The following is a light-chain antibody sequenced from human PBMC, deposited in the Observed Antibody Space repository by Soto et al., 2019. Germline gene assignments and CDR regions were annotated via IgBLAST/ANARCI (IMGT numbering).Light chain of an antibody. CDR3: SSYTSSITRV. CDR2: DVS. CDR1: SSDVGGYNY. Sequence: QSVLAQPASVSGSPGQSIAISCTGTSSDVGGYNYVSWYQLHPDKAPKLIIYDVSNRPSGVSNRFSGSKSGNTASLTISGLQPEDEADYDCSSYTSSITRVFGTGTKVTVL. J-gene: IGLJ1*01. V-gene: IGLV2-14*01.